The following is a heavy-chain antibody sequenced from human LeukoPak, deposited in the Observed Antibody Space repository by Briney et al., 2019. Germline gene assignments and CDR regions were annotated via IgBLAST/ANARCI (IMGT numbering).Heavy chain of an antibody. CDR2: VSGSGIDK. V-gene: IGHV3-23*01. J-gene: IGHJ4*01. D-gene: IGHD4-4*01. CDR1: GFSFSTYV. CDR3: AKGISGDDYNFERGADY. Sequence: PGGSLRLSCAASGFSFSTYVMSWVRQAPGKGLEWVSAVSGSGIDKYYADSVKGRFTISRDNYINTVFLQMNSLRVEDTAVYYCAKGISGDDYNFERGADYWGRGILVTVSS.